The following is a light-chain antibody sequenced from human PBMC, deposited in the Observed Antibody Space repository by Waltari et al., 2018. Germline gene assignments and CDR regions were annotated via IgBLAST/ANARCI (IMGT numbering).Light chain of an antibody. Sequence: DIVMTQTPLSLSVSPGQPASISCKSSPGLLHRDGKTYLYWYLKRPGQSPQLLISEVSRRFSGVADRFSGSGSGTDFTLKISRVEAEDVGLYYCMQGVHLPLTFGGGTKVEIQ. CDR2: EVS. V-gene: IGKV2-29*03. CDR1: PGLLHRDGKTY. J-gene: IGKJ4*01. CDR3: MQGVHLPLT.